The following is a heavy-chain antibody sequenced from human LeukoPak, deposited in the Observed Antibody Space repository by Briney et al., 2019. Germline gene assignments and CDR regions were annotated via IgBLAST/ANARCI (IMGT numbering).Heavy chain of an antibody. CDR1: GGSISSYY. V-gene: IGHV4-59*01. Sequence: SETLSLTCTVSGGSISSYYWSWIRQPPGKGLEWIGYIYYSGCANYNPSLKSRVTISVDTSKNQFSLKLSSVTAADTAVYYCARVKDMYSSSWGNWFDPWGQGTLVTVSS. CDR2: IYYSGCA. J-gene: IGHJ5*02. D-gene: IGHD6-13*01. CDR3: ARVKDMYSSSWGNWFDP.